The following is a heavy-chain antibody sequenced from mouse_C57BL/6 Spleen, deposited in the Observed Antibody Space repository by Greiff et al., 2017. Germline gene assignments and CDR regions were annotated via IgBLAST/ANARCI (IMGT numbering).Heavy chain of an antibody. CDR3: ARSDSPLECFDY. Sequence: QVQLQQPGAELVLPGASVKLSCKASGYTFTSYWLHWVKQRPGQGLEWIGEIDPSDSYTNYNQKFKGKSTLTVDKSSITAYMQLSSLTSEDSAVYYCARSDSPLECFDYWGQGTTLTVSA. CDR1: GYTFTSYW. CDR2: IDPSDSYT. J-gene: IGHJ2*01. V-gene: IGHV1-69*01.